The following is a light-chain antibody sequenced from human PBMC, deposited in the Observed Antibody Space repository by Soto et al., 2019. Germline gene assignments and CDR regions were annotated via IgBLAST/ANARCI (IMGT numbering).Light chain of an antibody. CDR2: EVN. J-gene: IGLJ3*02. Sequence: QSALTQPPFASGSPGQSVAISCTGTSSDIGAYNYVSWYQHHPGKALKLMIYEVNKRPSGVPDRFSGSKSGNTASLTVSGLQAEDEADYFCSSYAGATPWVFGGGTKLPVL. CDR1: SSDIGAYNY. V-gene: IGLV2-8*01. CDR3: SSYAGATPWV.